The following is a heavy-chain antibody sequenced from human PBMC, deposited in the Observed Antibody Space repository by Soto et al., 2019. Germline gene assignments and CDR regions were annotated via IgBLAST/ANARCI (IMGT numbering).Heavy chain of an antibody. CDR2: IRGKANSYET. V-gene: IGHV3-73*01. J-gene: IGHJ5*02. Sequence: EVQLVESGGGLVQPGGSLKLSCVASGYTFSGSAFHWVRQASGKGLEWVGRIRGKANSYETAYAESVKGRFTISRDDSKNTAFLQMNSLKTEVTAVYYCTSRYCSSASCHTWGQGTRVTVSS. CDR1: GYTFSGSA. D-gene: IGHD2-2*01. CDR3: TSRYCSSASCHT.